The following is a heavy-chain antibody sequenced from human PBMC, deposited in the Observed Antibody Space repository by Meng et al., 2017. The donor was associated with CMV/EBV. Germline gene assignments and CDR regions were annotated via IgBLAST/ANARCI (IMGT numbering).Heavy chain of an antibody. V-gene: IGHV3-30-3*01. Sequence: GESLKISCAASGFTFSSYAMHWVRQAPGKGLEWVTVITFDGTNQFYADSVKGRFTISRDDSKNTLYLQMNRLRPEDTAVYYCARSLPGGGVHLDYWGQGTLVTVSS. CDR1: GFTFSSYA. J-gene: IGHJ4*02. CDR3: ARSLPGGGVHLDY. CDR2: ITFDGTNQ. D-gene: IGHD1-1*01.